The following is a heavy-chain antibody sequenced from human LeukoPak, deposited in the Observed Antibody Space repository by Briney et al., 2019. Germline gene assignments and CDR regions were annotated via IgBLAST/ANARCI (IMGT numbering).Heavy chain of an antibody. V-gene: IGHV4-38-2*01. CDR1: GYSISSGYY. CDR2: IYHSGST. J-gene: IGHJ4*02. CDR3: ARGVAAAGLDY. D-gene: IGHD6-13*01. Sequence: PSETLSLTCAVSGYSISSGYYWGWIRQPPGKGLEWIGSIYHSGSTYYNPSLKSRVTMSVDTSKNQFSLKLSSVTAADTAVYYCARGVAAAGLDYWGQGTLVTVSS.